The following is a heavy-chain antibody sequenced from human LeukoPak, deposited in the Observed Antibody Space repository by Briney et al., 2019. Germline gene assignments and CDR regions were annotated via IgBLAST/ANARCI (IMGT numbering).Heavy chain of an antibody. V-gene: IGHV4-34*01. CDR2: INHSGST. Sequence: PSETLSLTCAVYGGSFSGYYWSWIRQPPGKGLEWIGGINHSGSTNYNPSLKSRVTISVDTSKNQFSLKLSSVTAADTAVYYCARYCSGGSCSMYYFDYWGQGTLVTVSS. CDR3: ARYCSGGSCSMYYFDY. J-gene: IGHJ4*02. D-gene: IGHD2-15*01. CDR1: GGSFSGYY.